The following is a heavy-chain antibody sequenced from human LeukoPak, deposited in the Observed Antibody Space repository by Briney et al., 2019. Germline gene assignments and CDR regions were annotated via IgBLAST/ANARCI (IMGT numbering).Heavy chain of an antibody. CDR3: ARDGVGHEYGFDY. J-gene: IGHJ4*02. CDR1: GGTLSRNA. Sequence: SVKVSCTASGGTLSRNAITWVRQAPGQGLEWMGRIIPILGVTDYAQKFQGRVTITADKSTSTAYMELSRLRSEDTAVYYCARDGVGHEYGFDYWGQGTLVTVSS. D-gene: IGHD3-3*01. V-gene: IGHV1-69*04. CDR2: IIPILGVT.